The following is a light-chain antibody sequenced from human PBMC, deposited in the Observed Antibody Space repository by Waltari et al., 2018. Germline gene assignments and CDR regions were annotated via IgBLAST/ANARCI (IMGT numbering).Light chain of an antibody. CDR2: GAS. Sequence: DILMTQSPSTLSASVGDRVTITCRASQSINTYLAWYQQKPGKAPKLLILGASTLESGVPGRFSGTGSGTEFTLTISSLQPDDFATYYCQRYNSYANTFGQGTKVDIK. CDR1: QSINTY. J-gene: IGKJ2*01. V-gene: IGKV1-5*01. CDR3: QRYNSYANT.